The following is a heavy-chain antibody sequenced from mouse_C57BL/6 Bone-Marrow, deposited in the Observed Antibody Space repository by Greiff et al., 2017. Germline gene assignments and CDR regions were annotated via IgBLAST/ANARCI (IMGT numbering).Heavy chain of an antibody. CDR3: AREDSNYDAMDY. V-gene: IGHV1-4*01. J-gene: IGHJ4*01. CDR1: GYTFTSYT. Sequence: QVQLKQSGAELARPGASVKMSCKASGYTFTSYTMHWVKQRPGQGLEWIGYINPSSGYTKYNQKFKDKVTLTADKYSSTAYMQLSSLTSEDSAVYYCAREDSNYDAMDYWGQGTSVTVSS. D-gene: IGHD2-5*01. CDR2: INPSSGYT.